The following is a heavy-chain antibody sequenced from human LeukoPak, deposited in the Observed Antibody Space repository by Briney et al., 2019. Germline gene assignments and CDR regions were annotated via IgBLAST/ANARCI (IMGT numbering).Heavy chain of an antibody. D-gene: IGHD2-21*02. CDR1: GDSVSSNSAA. CDR2: TYYRSKWYN. V-gene: IGHV6-1*01. Sequence: SQTLSLTSAISGDSVSSNSAAWNWIRQSPSRGLEWLGRTYYRSKWYNDYAISVKSRITISPDASKNQFSLQLNSVTPEDTAVYYCARAGGDSWHFDYWGQGALVTVSS. J-gene: IGHJ4*02. CDR3: ARAGGDSWHFDY.